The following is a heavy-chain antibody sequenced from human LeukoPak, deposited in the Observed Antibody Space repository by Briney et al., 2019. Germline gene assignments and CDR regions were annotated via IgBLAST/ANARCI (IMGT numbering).Heavy chain of an antibody. CDR1: GFTFSNYG. D-gene: IGHD3-22*01. CDR2: ISYGGNIK. V-gene: IGHV3-30*18. J-gene: IGHJ5*02. CDR3: VKGYYQFDP. Sequence: GGSLRLSCAASGFTFSNYGMQWVRQAPGKGLEWVTVISYGGNIKNYADSVKGRFTISRDNSKNTLYLQMNSLRAEDTAVYYCVKGYYQFDPWGQGTLVTVSS.